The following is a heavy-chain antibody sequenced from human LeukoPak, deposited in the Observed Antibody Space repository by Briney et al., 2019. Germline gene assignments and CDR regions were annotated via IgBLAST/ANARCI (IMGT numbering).Heavy chain of an antibody. CDR3: ASAYCDTGICYTGSFDR. V-gene: IGHV4-59*12. J-gene: IGHJ5*02. D-gene: IGHD2-21*01. Sequence: SETLSLTCTVSGGSISSYYWNWIRQPPGKGLEWIGYIYYSGTTNYNPSLKSRVTISVDTSKNQFSLKLRSVTAADTAVYYCASAYCDTGICYTGSFDRWGQGTLVTVSS. CDR2: IYYSGTT. CDR1: GGSISSYY.